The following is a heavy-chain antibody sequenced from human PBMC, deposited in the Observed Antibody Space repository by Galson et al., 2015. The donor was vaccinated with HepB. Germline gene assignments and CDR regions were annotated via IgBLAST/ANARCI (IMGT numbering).Heavy chain of an antibody. CDR1: GFTFSSYA. CDR3: AREFFYGDYIHFFDY. CDR2: ISYDGSNK. D-gene: IGHD4-17*01. V-gene: IGHV3-30-3*01. Sequence: LRLSCAASGFTFSSYAMHWVRQAPGKGLEWVAVISYDGSNKYYADSVKGRFTISRDNSKNTLYLQMNSLRAEDTAVYYCAREFFYGDYIHFFDYWGQGTLVTVSS. J-gene: IGHJ4*02.